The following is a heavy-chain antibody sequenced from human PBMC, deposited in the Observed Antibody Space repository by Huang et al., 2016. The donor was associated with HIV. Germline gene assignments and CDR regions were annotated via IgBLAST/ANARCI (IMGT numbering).Heavy chain of an antibody. J-gene: IGHJ3*02. CDR2: INHSRST. V-gene: IGHV4-34*01. CDR3: ARERMMSWLDDHDAFDI. Sequence: QVQLQQWGAGLLKPSETLSLTCAVYGGSFSGYYWSWIRQSPGKGLEWIGEINHSRSTNYNPSLKSRLTRSVDTSKNQFSLKLSSVTAADTAVYYCARERMMSWLDDHDAFDIWGQGTMVTVSS. D-gene: IGHD1-1*01. CDR1: GGSFSGYY.